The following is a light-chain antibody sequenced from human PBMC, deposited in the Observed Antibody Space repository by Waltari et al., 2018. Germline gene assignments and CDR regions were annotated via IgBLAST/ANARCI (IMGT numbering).Light chain of an antibody. V-gene: IGKV3-20*01. CDR1: QSVSKY. Sequence: EIVLTQSPGTLSLSPGERAPLSCRASQSVSKYLAWYQPKPGQAPRLLIYHASTRAAGIPDRFSGSGYGTDFSLTISRLEAEDFAVYYCQHYVSLPATFGQGTKVEIK. CDR2: HAS. J-gene: IGKJ1*01. CDR3: QHYVSLPAT.